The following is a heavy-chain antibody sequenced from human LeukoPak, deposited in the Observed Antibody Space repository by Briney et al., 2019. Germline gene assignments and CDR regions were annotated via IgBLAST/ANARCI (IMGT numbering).Heavy chain of an antibody. CDR2: IYYSGST. D-gene: IGHD4-17*01. CDR1: GGSISSYY. J-gene: IGHJ4*02. Sequence: SETLSLTCTVSGGSISSYYWSWIRQPPGKGLEWIGYIYYSGSTNYNPSPKSRVTISVDTSKNQFSLKLSSVTAADTAVYYCASAKNGDYGDYWGQGTLVTVSS. V-gene: IGHV4-59*12. CDR3: ASAKNGDYGDY.